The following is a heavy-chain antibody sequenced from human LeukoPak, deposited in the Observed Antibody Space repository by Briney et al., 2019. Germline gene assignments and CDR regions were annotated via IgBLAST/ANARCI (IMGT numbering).Heavy chain of an antibody. Sequence: SETLSLTCTVSGGSISSYYWSWIRQPPGKGLEWIGYIYYSGRTNYNPSLKSRVTISVDTSKNQFSLKLSSVTAADTAVYYCARARPYSSNVNWFDPWGQGTLVTVSS. CDR1: GGSISSYY. J-gene: IGHJ5*02. CDR3: ARARPYSSNVNWFDP. CDR2: IYYSGRT. V-gene: IGHV4-59*12. D-gene: IGHD6-13*01.